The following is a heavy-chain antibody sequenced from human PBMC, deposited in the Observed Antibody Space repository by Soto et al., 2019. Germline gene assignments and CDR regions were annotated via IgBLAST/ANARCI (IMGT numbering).Heavy chain of an antibody. CDR3: ARVRGGYSGYDAAYFDY. J-gene: IGHJ4*02. D-gene: IGHD5-12*01. V-gene: IGHV1-69*01. Sequence: QVQLVQSGAEVKKPGSSVKVSCKASGGTFSSYAISWVRQAPGQGLEWMGGIIPIFGTATYAQKFQGRVRINADESTSTAYMELSSVRSEDTAVYYCARVRGGYSGYDAAYFDYWGQGTLVTVSS. CDR2: IIPIFGTA. CDR1: GGTFSSYA.